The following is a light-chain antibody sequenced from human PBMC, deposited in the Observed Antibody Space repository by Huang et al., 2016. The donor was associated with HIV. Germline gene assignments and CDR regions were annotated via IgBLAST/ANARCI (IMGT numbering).Light chain of an antibody. CDR1: QDITND. V-gene: IGKV1-6*02. Sequence: AIQLTQSPSSLSASVGDRVTITCRASQDITNDLGWYQQKPGKAPKLLISAASTLPSGVPSRFSGRGSGTDFTLTISSLQPEDFATYFCLQDFTYPRTFGQGTRVEI. CDR3: LQDFTYPRT. J-gene: IGKJ1*01. CDR2: AAS.